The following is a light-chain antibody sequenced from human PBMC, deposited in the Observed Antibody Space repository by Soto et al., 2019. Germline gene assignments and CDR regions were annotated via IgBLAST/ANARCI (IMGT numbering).Light chain of an antibody. CDR2: GAS. Sequence: EIVLTQSPGTLSLSPGEGATLSCRASQSVRSSYLAWFQQKPGQAPRLLIYGASSRATGIPDRFSGSGSGTDFTLTISRLEPEDFAVYSCQQYGSSPIPFGQGTRLEIK. CDR1: QSVRSSY. J-gene: IGKJ5*01. CDR3: QQYGSSPIP. V-gene: IGKV3-20*01.